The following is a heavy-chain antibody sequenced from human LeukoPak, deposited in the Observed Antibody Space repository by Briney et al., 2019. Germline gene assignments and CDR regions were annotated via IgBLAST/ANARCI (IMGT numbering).Heavy chain of an antibody. J-gene: IGHJ4*02. Sequence: GRSLRLSCAASGFTFDDYAMHSVRHAPGKGLEWGSGISCNSGSIGYADSLKVRFNISRDNAKHSLYLQMNSLRAEDTAVYYCAREQGIAAAYFDYWGQGTLVTVSS. CDR3: AREQGIAAAYFDY. V-gene: IGHV3-9*01. D-gene: IGHD6-13*01. CDR2: ISCNSGSI. CDR1: GFTFDDYA.